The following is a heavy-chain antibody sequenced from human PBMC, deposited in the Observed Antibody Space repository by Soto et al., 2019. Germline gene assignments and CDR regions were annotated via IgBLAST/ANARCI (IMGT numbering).Heavy chain of an antibody. CDR2: ISGSGSRT. D-gene: IGHD2-15*01. Sequence: EVRLLESGGGLVLPGGSLRLSCAASGFTFSSYTMSWVRQAPGKGLEWISGISGSGSRTYYADSVKGRFTISRDNSEKPLSQQMSSLRADDTAVYYGAKDPTTALVGGFELGGQGTLVPVS. CDR1: GFTFSSYT. J-gene: IGHJ3*01. V-gene: IGHV3-23*01. CDR3: AKDPTTALVGGFEL.